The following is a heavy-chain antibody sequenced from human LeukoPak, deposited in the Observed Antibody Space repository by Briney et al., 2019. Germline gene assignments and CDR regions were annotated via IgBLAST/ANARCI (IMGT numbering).Heavy chain of an antibody. CDR3: AKDLRTGGFGELFFDY. V-gene: IGHV3-43*01. CDR2: ISWDGGST. J-gene: IGHJ4*02. CDR1: GFTFDDYT. Sequence: GGSLRLSCAASGFTFDDYTMHWVRQAPGKGLEGVSLISWDGGSTYYADSVKGRFAISRDNSKNSLYLQMNSLRTEDTALYYCAKDLRTGGFGELFFDYWGQGTLVTVSS. D-gene: IGHD3-10*01.